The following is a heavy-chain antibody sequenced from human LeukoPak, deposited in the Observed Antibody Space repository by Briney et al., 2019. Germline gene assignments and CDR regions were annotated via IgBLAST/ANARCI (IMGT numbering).Heavy chain of an antibody. CDR1: GFTFSSYS. V-gene: IGHV3-21*01. CDR2: ISSSSSYI. Sequence: GGSLRLSCAASGFTFSSYSMNWVRQAPGKGLEWVSSISSSSSYIYYEDSVKGRFTISRDNAKNSLYLQMNSLRDEDTAVYYCARVWEGIGGYCSGGSCYSIDYWGQGTLVTVSS. CDR3: ARVWEGIGGYCSGGSCYSIDY. J-gene: IGHJ4*02. D-gene: IGHD2-15*01.